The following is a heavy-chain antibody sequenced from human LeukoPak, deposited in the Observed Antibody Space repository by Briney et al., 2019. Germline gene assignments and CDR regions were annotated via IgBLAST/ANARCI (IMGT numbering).Heavy chain of an antibody. CDR1: GFTFGSYS. J-gene: IGHJ4*02. CDR3: AREQTRGGDLHY. CDR2: ISFNNVI. D-gene: IGHD2-21*02. Sequence: GGSLRLSCAASGFTFGSYSMNWVRQAPGKGLEWVSSISFNNVIFYADSVKGRFTISRDNAKNSLYLQMFSLRAEDTAVYYCAREQTRGGDLHYWGQGALVTVSS. V-gene: IGHV3-21*01.